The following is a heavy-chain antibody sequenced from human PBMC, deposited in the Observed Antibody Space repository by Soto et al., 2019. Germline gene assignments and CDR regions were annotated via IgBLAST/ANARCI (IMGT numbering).Heavy chain of an antibody. CDR2: VFLNGST. CDR1: GGSIASGGYS. Sequence: QVRLQESGTGLVNPSQTLSLTCAVSGGSIASGGYSWSCVRQPPGRGLEWIGNVFLNGSTHYGPSLKGRITVSLDRSKDQFSLKLSSVTAADTAVYFCARVAGDGWYDAWGQGILVTVSS. CDR3: ARVAGDGWYDA. J-gene: IGHJ5*02. V-gene: IGHV4-30-2*01.